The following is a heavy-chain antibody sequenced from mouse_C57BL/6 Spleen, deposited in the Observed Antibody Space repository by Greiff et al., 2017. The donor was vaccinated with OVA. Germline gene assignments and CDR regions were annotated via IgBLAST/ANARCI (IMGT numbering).Heavy chain of an antibody. Sequence: QVQLQHPGAELVKPGASVKLSCKASGYTFTSYWMQWVKQRPGQGLEWIGEIDPSDSYTNYNQKFKGKATLTVDTSSSTAYMQLSSLTSEDSAVYYCARGDYGNSWFAYWGQGTLVTVSA. CDR3: ARGDYGNSWFAY. CDR2: IDPSDSYT. D-gene: IGHD2-1*01. J-gene: IGHJ3*01. CDR1: GYTFTSYW. V-gene: IGHV1-50*01.